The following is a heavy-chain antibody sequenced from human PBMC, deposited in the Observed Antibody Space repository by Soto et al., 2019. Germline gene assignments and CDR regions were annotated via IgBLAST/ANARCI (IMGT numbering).Heavy chain of an antibody. CDR2: ISYDGSNK. Sequence: QVQLVESGGGVVQPGRSLRLSCAASGFTFSSYGMHWVRQAPGKGLEWVAVISYDGSNKYYADSVKGRFTISRDNSKNTLYLQMNSLRAEDTAVYYCANIEGSSWYTVKDKIPDYYYYYGMDVWGQGTTVTVSS. CDR1: GFTFSSYG. CDR3: ANIEGSSWYTVKDKIPDYYYYYGMDV. J-gene: IGHJ6*02. D-gene: IGHD6-13*01. V-gene: IGHV3-30*18.